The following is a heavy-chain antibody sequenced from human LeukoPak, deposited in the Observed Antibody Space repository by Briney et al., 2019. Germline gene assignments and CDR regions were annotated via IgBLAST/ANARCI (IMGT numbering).Heavy chain of an antibody. Sequence: GGSLRLSCAASGFTFSNYWLTWVRQAPGQGLEWVANIKQDGSEKHYVDSVKDRFTISRDNPKNSLYLQMISLRAEDTAVYYCAREAGGSRPYLDCWGQGTLVTVSS. J-gene: IGHJ4*02. CDR2: IKQDGSEK. V-gene: IGHV3-7*01. CDR3: AREAGGSRPYLDC. D-gene: IGHD4-23*01. CDR1: GFTFSNYW.